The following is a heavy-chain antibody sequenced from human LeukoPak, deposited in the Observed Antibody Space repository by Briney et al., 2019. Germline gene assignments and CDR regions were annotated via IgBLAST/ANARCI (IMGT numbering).Heavy chain of an antibody. V-gene: IGHV4-39*07. CDR1: GGSITTRSYY. CDR2: MHYSGST. Sequence: SETLSLTCTVSGGSITTRSYYWGWIRQPPGKGLEWIGSMHYSGSTYYNPSLKSRVTTSVDTSKNQFSLKLSSVTAADTAVYYCTRDPGAYYDSSGYLNWFDPWGQGTLVTVSS. CDR3: TRDPGAYYDSSGYLNWFDP. D-gene: IGHD3-22*01. J-gene: IGHJ5*02.